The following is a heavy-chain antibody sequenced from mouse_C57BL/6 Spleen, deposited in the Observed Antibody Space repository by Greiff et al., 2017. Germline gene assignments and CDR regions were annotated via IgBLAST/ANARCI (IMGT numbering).Heavy chain of an antibody. Sequence: VQLQQPGAELVRPGSSVKLSCKASGYTFTSYWMHWVKQRPIQGLEWIGNIDPSDSETHYNQKFKDKATLTVDKSSSTAYMQRSSLTSEDSAVYYCARSNYDYGFDYWGKGTTLTGSS. V-gene: IGHV1-52*01. CDR2: IDPSDSET. J-gene: IGHJ2*01. CDR1: GYTFTSYW. CDR3: ARSNYDYGFDY. D-gene: IGHD2-4*01.